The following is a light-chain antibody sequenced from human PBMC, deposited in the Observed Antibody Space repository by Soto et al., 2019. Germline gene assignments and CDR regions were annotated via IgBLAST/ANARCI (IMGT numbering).Light chain of an antibody. Sequence: ELTQPPSVSVSPGQTASITCSGDKLGDKYAYWYQQKPGQSPVLVIYQDSKRPSGIPERFSGSNSGNTATLTISGTQAMDEADYYCQVWDSSTVVFGGGTKLTVL. CDR1: KLGDKY. CDR2: QDS. V-gene: IGLV3-1*01. CDR3: QVWDSSTVV. J-gene: IGLJ2*01.